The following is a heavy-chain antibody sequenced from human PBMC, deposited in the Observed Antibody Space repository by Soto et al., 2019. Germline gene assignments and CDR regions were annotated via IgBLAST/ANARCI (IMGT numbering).Heavy chain of an antibody. CDR2: IIPIFGTA. CDR1: GGTFSSYA. Sequence: ASVKVSCKASGGTFSSYAISWVRQAPGQGLEWMGGIIPIFGTANYAQKFQGRVTITADESTSTAYMELSSLRSEDTAVYYCARIEKIYDILTGPDYYYYGMDVWGQGATVTVSS. CDR3: ARIEKIYDILTGPDYYYYGMDV. D-gene: IGHD3-9*01. V-gene: IGHV1-69*13. J-gene: IGHJ6*02.